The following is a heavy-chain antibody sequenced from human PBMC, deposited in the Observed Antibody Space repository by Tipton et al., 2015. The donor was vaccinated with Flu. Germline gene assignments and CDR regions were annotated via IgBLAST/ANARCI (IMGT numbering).Heavy chain of an antibody. CDR2: IYPSGTT. J-gene: IGHJ4*02. CDR1: SGSIGSTNYF. D-gene: IGHD2-2*01. CDR3: ASPMGYCSSISCYSPLTN. V-gene: IGHV4-39*01. Sequence: TLSLTCTVSSGSIGSTNYFCAWIRQPPGKRLELIGSIYPSGTTYYNPSLKSRVTISVDTSKSQFSLMLRSVTAADTAVYYCASPMGYCSSISCYSPLTNWGQGTLVTVSS.